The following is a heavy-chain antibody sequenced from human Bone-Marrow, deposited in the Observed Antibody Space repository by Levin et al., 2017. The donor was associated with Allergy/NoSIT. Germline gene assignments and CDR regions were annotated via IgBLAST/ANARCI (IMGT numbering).Heavy chain of an antibody. V-gene: IGHV1-2*02. CDR3: ARAWVPAAKPNTFGEKLRYYFDY. CDR1: GYTFTGYY. Sequence: GESLKISCKASGYTFTGYYMHWVRQAPGQGLEWMGWINPNSGGTNYAQKFQGRVTMTRDTSISTAYMELSRLRSDDTAVYYCARAWVPAAKPNTFGEKLRYYFDYWGQGTLVTVSS. CDR2: INPNSGGT. D-gene: IGHD2-2*01. J-gene: IGHJ4*02.